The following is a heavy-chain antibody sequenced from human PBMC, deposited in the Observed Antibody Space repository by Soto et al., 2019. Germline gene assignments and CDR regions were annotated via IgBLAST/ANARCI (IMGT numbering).Heavy chain of an antibody. Sequence: QVQLVESGGGLVKPGGSLRLSCVVSGFTFSDYYMSWLRQAPGKGLEWVSYIVTSSAYTKYADSVKGRFSISRDNAKNSLYMEMNSRRVEDTAVYYCARLRASGWYMGGYLDSWGQGTLVTVSS. CDR1: GFTFSDYY. J-gene: IGHJ4*02. V-gene: IGHV3-11*06. CDR3: ARLRASGWYMGGYLDS. D-gene: IGHD6-13*01. CDR2: IVTSSAYT.